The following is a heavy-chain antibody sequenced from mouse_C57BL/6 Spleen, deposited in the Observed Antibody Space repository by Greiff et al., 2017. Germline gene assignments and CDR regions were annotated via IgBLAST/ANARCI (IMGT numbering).Heavy chain of an antibody. D-gene: IGHD2-4*01. V-gene: IGHV1-15*01. J-gene: IGHJ3*01. Sequence: VQLLQSGAELVRPGASVTLSCKASGFTFTDYEMHWVKQTPVHGLEWIGVIGPVAGGTAYSQNVKGKATLTADKSTSTAYMELRSLTSEDSAVYYFTRYYYDYYWFAYWGQGTLVTVSA. CDR3: TRYYYDYYWFAY. CDR2: IGPVAGGT. CDR1: GFTFTDYE.